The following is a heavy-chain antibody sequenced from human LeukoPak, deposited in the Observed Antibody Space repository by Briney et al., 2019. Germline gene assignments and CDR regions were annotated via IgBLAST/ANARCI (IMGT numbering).Heavy chain of an antibody. CDR2: ISSSSSTI. CDR3: VRFFPVAAVGRSSGFDA. Sequence: GGSLRLSCAASGFTFSDYYMSWIRQAPGKGPGWVSYISSSSSTIYYVDSVKGRFTISRDNAKNSLYLQMNSLRAEDTAVYHCVRFFPVAAVGRSSGFDAWGQGTLVTVS. V-gene: IGHV3-11*01. J-gene: IGHJ5*02. CDR1: GFTFSDYY. D-gene: IGHD6-13*01.